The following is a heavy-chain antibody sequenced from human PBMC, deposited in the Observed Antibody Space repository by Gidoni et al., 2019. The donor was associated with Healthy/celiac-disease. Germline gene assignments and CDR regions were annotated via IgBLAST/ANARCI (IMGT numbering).Heavy chain of an antibody. D-gene: IGHD3-22*01. CDR2: IYSGGST. CDR1: GFTVSSNY. Sequence: EVQLVESGGGLVQPGGSLRLSCAASGFTVSSNYLSWVRQAPGKGLEWVSVIYSGGSTYYADSVKGRFTISRDNSKNTLYLQMNSLRAEDTAVYYCAGTPEGYYDSSGYYHFDRYFDLWGRGTLVTVSS. V-gene: IGHV3-66*01. J-gene: IGHJ2*01. CDR3: AGTPEGYYDSSGYYHFDRYFDL.